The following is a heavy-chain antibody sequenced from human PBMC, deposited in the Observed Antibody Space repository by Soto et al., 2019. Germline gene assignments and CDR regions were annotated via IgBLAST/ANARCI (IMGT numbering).Heavy chain of an antibody. CDR1: GGSFSPNY. CDR2: IYYAGST. D-gene: IGHD2-21*01. CDR3: ARLGAYFQSLDP. J-gene: IGHJ5*02. V-gene: IGHV4-59*08. Sequence: TSETLSLTCTVSGGSFSPNYWAWIRQPPGKGLEWIGYIYYAGSTSYNPSLKSRVTLSLETSKSQFSLRLTSLTASDTAVYYCARLGAYFQSLDPWGQGTLVTVSS.